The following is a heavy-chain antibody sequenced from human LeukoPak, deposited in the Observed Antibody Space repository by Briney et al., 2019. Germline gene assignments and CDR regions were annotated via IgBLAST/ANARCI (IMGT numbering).Heavy chain of an antibody. V-gene: IGHV1-2*02. CDR1: GYSITAHY. J-gene: IGHJ4*02. CDR2: IDPNSGDT. CDR3: ARAVNWGYDY. D-gene: IGHD7-27*01. Sequence: VASVKVSCKASGYSITAHYMHWVRQAPGQGLEWMGWIDPNSGDTRYAQEFQGRVTMTTDTSISTAYMELSRLTSDDTAVYYCARAVNWGYDYWGQGTLVTASS.